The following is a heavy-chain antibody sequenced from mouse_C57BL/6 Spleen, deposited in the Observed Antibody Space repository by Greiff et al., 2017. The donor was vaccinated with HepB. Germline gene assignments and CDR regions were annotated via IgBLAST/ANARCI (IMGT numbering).Heavy chain of an antibody. J-gene: IGHJ2*01. CDR3: ARHDGYPYFDY. D-gene: IGHD2-3*01. CDR2: ISGGGGNT. V-gene: IGHV5-9*01. Sequence: EVQLVESGGGLVKPGGSLKLSCAASGFTFSSYTMSWVRQTPEKRLEWVATISGGGGNTYYPDSVKGRFTISRDNAKNTLYLQMSSLRSEDTALYYCARHDGYPYFDYWGQGTTLTVSS. CDR1: GFTFSSYT.